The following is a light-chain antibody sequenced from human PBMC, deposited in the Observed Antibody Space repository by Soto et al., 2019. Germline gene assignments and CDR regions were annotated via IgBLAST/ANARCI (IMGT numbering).Light chain of an antibody. J-gene: IGKJ5*01. V-gene: IGKV3-20*01. CDR1: QRISGY. CDR3: QQYDSSPPIT. Sequence: EIVLTQSPATLSLSPGERATLSCRASQRISGYLAWYQQRFGQAPRLLIYDASRRATGIPDRFSGSGSGTDFTLTISGLEPEDFAVYYCQQYDSSPPITFGQGTRLEIK. CDR2: DAS.